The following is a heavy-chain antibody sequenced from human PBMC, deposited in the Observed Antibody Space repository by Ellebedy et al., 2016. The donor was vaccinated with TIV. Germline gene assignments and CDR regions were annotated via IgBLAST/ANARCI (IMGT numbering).Heavy chain of an antibody. CDR2: ISGYNGNT. V-gene: IGHV1-18*01. J-gene: IGHJ3*02. CDR1: GYTFTSYD. D-gene: IGHD3-10*01. CDR3: VHTGDRGI. Sequence: AASVKVSCKASGYTFTSYDISWVRQAPGQGLEWMGWISGYNGNTNYAQKLQGRVTMTTDTSTSTVYMELTSLRSDDTAVYYCVHTGDRGIWGQGTMVTVSS.